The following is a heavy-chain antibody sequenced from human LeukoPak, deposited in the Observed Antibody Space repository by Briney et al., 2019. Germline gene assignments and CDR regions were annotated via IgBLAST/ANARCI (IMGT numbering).Heavy chain of an antibody. V-gene: IGHV3-33*01. J-gene: IGHJ4*02. D-gene: IGHD5-18*01. CDR1: GFTFRNFG. CDR3: ARDRSQHYFDY. Sequence: PGGSPRLSCVVSGFTFRNFGMHWVRQAPGKGLEWVAVIYYDGSDKYYVDSVKGRFAVSRDNSKNTLYLQMNNLRVEDTAVYHCARDRSQHYFDYWGQGALVTVSS. CDR2: IYYDGSDK.